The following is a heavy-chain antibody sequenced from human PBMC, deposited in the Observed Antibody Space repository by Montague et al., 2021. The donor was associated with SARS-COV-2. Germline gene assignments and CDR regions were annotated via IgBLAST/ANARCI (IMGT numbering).Heavy chain of an antibody. D-gene: IGHD3-10*01. V-gene: IGHV4-39*01. Sequence: SETLSLTCIVTGGSISSRTYYWGWIRQPPGKGLEWIGSIFYDGSTYYNPSLKSRVTISVDTSKNQFSLYLSSVTAADTAVYYCARHGPNDYYHSRYFDLWGRGTLVTVSS. J-gene: IGHJ2*01. CDR2: IFYDGST. CDR3: ARHGPNDYYHSRYFDL. CDR1: GGSISSRTYY.